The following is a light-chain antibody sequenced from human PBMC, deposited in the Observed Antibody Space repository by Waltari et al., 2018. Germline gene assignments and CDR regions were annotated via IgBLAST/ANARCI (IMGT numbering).Light chain of an antibody. CDR1: QSISSN. CDR3: QQYNDRPPST. CDR2: GAS. V-gene: IGKV3-15*01. J-gene: IGKJ1*01. Sequence: CGASQSISSNLAWYQQKPGQAPRLLIYGASSRATGIPARFSGSGSGTEFTLTISSLQSEDFALYYCQQYNDRPPSTFGQGTKVEAK.